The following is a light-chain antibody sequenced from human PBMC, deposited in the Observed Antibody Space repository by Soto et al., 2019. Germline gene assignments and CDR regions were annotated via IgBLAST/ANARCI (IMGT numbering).Light chain of an antibody. CDR1: QSVGHS. CDR2: NTS. V-gene: IGKV3-11*01. CDR3: QQSSNWPPLT. J-gene: IGKJ5*01. Sequence: EIVLTQSPATLSLSPGERATLSCRASQSVGHSLAWYQQKPGQAPRLLIYNTSNRASGIPARFSGRGSGTDFSLTNSSLEPEDFAVYYCQQSSNWPPLTFGQGTRLDIK.